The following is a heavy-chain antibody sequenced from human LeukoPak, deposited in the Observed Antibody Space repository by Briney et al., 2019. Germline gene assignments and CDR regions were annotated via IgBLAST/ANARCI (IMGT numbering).Heavy chain of an antibody. V-gene: IGHV4-59*08. CDR1: GGSISSYY. Sequence: SETLSLTCTVSGGSISSYYWSWIRQPPGKGLEWIGYIYYSGSTYYNPSLKSRVTISVDTSKNQFSLKLSSVTAADTAVYYCARQKVAVDYWGQGTLVTVSS. J-gene: IGHJ4*02. D-gene: IGHD2-15*01. CDR3: ARQKVAVDY. CDR2: IYYSGST.